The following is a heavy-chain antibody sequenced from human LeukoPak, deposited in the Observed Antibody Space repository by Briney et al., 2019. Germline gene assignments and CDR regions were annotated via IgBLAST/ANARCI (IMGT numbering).Heavy chain of an antibody. D-gene: IGHD5-24*01. V-gene: IGHV4-39*01. Sequence: SETLSLTCTVSGGSISSSSYYWGWIRQPPGKGLEWIVSIYYNGSAYYNPSLKSRVTISVDTSKNQFSLKLSSVTAADTAVYYCARVEMATTDAFDIWGQGTMVTVSS. CDR2: IYYNGSA. CDR1: GGSISSSSYY. J-gene: IGHJ3*02. CDR3: ARVEMATTDAFDI.